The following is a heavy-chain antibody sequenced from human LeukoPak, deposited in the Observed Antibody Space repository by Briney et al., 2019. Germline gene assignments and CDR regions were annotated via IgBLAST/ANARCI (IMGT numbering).Heavy chain of an antibody. Sequence: PGGSLRLSCAASGFTFSSYNMNWVRQAPGKGLEWVSSISSSTYIYYADSVKGRFTISRDNAKNSLYLQMNSLRAEDTAVYYCARVMYYYDSSGYYPIDYWGQGTLVTVSS. CDR3: ARVMYYYDSSGYYPIDY. CDR1: GFTFSSYN. D-gene: IGHD3-22*01. V-gene: IGHV3-21*01. J-gene: IGHJ4*02. CDR2: ISSSTYI.